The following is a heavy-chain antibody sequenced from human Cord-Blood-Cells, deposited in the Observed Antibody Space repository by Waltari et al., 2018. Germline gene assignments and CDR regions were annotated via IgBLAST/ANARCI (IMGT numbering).Heavy chain of an antibody. V-gene: IGHV4-38-2*02. Sequence: QVQLQESGPGLVKPSETLSLTCTVSGYSISSGYYWGWIRQPPGKGLEWIGSIYHSGSTYYNPSLKRRVTISVDTSKNQFSLKLSSVTAADTAVYYCATDPPNWGPRGAFDIWGQGTMVTVSS. CDR3: ATDPPNWGPRGAFDI. CDR2: IYHSGST. J-gene: IGHJ3*02. D-gene: IGHD7-27*01. CDR1: GYSISSGYY.